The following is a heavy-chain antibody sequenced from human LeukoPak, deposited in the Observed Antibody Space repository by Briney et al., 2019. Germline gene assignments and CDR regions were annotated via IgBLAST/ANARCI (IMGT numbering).Heavy chain of an antibody. CDR3: AKPHDDYGDYYFDY. D-gene: IGHD4-17*01. CDR2: INTNTGNP. Sequence: ASVKVSFTASGYTFTIYAMNWVRQAPGQGLEWMGWINTNTGNPTYAQGFTGRFVFSLDTSVSTAYLQISSLKAEDTAVYYCAKPHDDYGDYYFDYWGQGTLVTVSP. CDR1: GYTFTIYA. V-gene: IGHV7-4-1*02. J-gene: IGHJ4*02.